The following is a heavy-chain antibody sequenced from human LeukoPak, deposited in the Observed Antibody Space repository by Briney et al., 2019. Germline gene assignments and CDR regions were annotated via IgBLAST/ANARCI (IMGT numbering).Heavy chain of an antibody. D-gene: IGHD5-24*01. CDR1: GGTFSSYT. V-gene: IGHV1-69*02. CDR3: ARGDGYSFDY. CDR2: IIPILGIA. J-gene: IGHJ4*02. Sequence: SVKVSCKASGGTFSSYTISWVRQAPGQGLERMGRIIPILGIANYAQKFQGRVTITADKSTSTAYMELSSLRSEGTAVYYCARGDGYSFDYWGQGTLVTVSS.